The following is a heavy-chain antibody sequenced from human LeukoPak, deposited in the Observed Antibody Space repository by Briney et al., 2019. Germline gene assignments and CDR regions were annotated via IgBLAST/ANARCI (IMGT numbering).Heavy chain of an antibody. CDR2: ISSSSSYI. CDR1: GFTFSSYS. D-gene: IGHD3-22*01. J-gene: IGHJ4*02. V-gene: IGHV3-21*01. CDR3: ARDSYRYYDSSGYPDY. Sequence: GGSLRLSCAASGFTFSSYSMNWVRQAPGKGLEWVSSISSSSSYIYYADSVKGRFTISRDNAKNSLYLQMNSQRAEDTAVYYCARDSYRYYDSSGYPDYWGQGTLVTVSS.